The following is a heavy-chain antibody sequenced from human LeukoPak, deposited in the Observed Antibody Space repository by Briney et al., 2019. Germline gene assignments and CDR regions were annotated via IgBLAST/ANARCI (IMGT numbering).Heavy chain of an antibody. CDR1: GYTFTSYD. V-gene: IGHV1-8*01. CDR2: MSPNSGNT. CDR3: SRGYCGGDCYPLYYYYYMDV. J-gene: IGHJ6*03. D-gene: IGHD2-21*02. Sequence: ASVKVSCKASGYTFTSYDINWVRQATGQGLEWMGWMSPNSGNTGYAQKFQGRVTMTRNTSISTAYMELSSLRSEDTAVYYCSRGYCGGDCYPLYYYYYMDVWGKGTTVTVSS.